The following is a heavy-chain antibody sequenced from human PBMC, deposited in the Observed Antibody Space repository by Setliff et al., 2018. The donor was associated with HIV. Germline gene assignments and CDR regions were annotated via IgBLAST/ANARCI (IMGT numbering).Heavy chain of an antibody. V-gene: IGHV1-8*02. D-gene: IGHD3-3*01. CDR3: ARLIKHYDFWSGYYGAYYYYMDV. Sequence: ASVKVSCKTSGYTFTSFDINWVRQATGQGLEWMGWMNPDSGNTGYAQKFQGRVTMTRKTSTSTAFMELISLRSEDTAVYYCARLIKHYDFWSGYYGAYYYYMDVWGTGTTVTVSS. CDR2: MNPDSGNT. J-gene: IGHJ6*03. CDR1: GYTFTSFD.